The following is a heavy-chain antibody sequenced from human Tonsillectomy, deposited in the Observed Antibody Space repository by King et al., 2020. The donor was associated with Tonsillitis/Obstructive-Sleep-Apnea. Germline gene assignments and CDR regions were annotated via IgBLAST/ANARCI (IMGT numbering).Heavy chain of an antibody. J-gene: IGHJ6*03. D-gene: IGHD2-15*01. Sequence: VQLVESGGGLVQPGGSLRLSCAASGFTVSSNYMSWVRQAPGKGLEWVSVIYSGGSTYYADSVKGRFTISRDNSKNTLYLQMNSLRAEGTAVYYCARWGIYFSGGSCFPFYMGGWGQRTPVTGSS. V-gene: IGHV3-66*01. CDR2: IYSGGST. CDR3: ARWGIYFSGGSCFPFYMGG. CDR1: GFTVSSNY.